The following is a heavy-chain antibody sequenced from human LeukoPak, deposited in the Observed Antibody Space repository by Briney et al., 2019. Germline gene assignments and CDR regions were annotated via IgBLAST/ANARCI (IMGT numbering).Heavy chain of an antibody. Sequence: PSETLSLTCTVPGGSISYYYWGWIRQPPGGGLEWIATVYYSGSTYYNPSLKSRVTISVDTSKSQISLKLNSVTAADTSVYYCARHGKYYYTSENFDYWGQGTLVTVSS. V-gene: IGHV4-39*01. CDR3: ARHGKYYYTSENFDY. CDR2: VYYSGST. D-gene: IGHD3-10*01. J-gene: IGHJ4*02. CDR1: GGSISYYY.